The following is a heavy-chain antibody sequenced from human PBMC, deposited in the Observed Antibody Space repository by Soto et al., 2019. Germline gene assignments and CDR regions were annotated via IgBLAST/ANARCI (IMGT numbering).Heavy chain of an antibody. J-gene: IGHJ5*02. V-gene: IGHV3-30*18. CDR1: GFTFSSYG. CDR2: ISYDGSNK. CDR3: AKDNCISTSCYRLYNWFDP. Sequence: GGSLRLSCAASGFTFSSYGMHWVRQAPGKGLEWVAVISYDGSNKYYADSVRGRFTISRDNSKNTLYLQMNSLRAEDTAVYYCAKDNCISTSCYRLYNWFDPWGQET. D-gene: IGHD2-2*01.